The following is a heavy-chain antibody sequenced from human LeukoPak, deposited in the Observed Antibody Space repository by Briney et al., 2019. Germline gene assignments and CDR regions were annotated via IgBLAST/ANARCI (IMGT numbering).Heavy chain of an antibody. CDR3: ARSTGGRKSVFRIDY. CDR2: MNPNSGNT. Sequence: ASVKVSCKASGGTFSSYAINWVRQATGQGLGWMGWMNPNSGNTGYAQKFQGRVTMTRNTSISTAYMELSSLRSEDTAVYYCARSTGGRKSVFRIDYWGQGTLVTVSS. CDR1: GGTFSSYA. D-gene: IGHD2-8*02. V-gene: IGHV1-8*02. J-gene: IGHJ4*02.